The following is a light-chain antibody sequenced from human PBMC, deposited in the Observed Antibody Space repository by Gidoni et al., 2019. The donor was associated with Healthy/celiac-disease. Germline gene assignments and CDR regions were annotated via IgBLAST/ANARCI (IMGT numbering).Light chain of an antibody. CDR2: AAS. Sequence: DIQMNQSPSSLSASVGDRVTITCRASQSISNYLNWYQQKPGKAPKLLIYAASSLQSGCPSRFSGSGSGTDFTLTISSLQPEDFATYYCQQSYSTPPWTFGQGTKVEIK. CDR1: QSISNY. J-gene: IGKJ1*01. V-gene: IGKV1-39*01. CDR3: QQSYSTPPWT.